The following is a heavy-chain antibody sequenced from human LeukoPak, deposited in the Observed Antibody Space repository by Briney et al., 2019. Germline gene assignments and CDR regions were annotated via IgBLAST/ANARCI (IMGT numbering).Heavy chain of an antibody. CDR1: GGSFSGYY. Sequence: SETLSLTCAVYGGSFSGYYWSWIRHPPGKGLEWIGEINHSGSTNYNPSLQGRVTISVATSKYPFSLKLSSVTAADTAVYSCARGRYMAAIDYWGQGTLVTVCS. CDR3: ARGRYMAAIDY. CDR2: INHSGST. V-gene: IGHV4-34*01. J-gene: IGHJ4*02. D-gene: IGHD5-24*01.